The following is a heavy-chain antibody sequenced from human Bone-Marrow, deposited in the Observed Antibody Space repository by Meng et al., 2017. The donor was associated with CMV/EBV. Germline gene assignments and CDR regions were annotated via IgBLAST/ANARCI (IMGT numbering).Heavy chain of an antibody. Sequence: ASVKVSCKASGYTFNSYGITWVRQAPGQGLEWMGWINPNSGGTNYAQKFQGRVTMTRDTSISTAYMELSRLRSDDTAVYYCARADYCSSTSCYTGGYYYYGMDVWGQGTTVTVSS. D-gene: IGHD2-2*02. CDR3: ARADYCSSTSCYTGGYYYYGMDV. V-gene: IGHV1-2*02. J-gene: IGHJ6*02. CDR2: INPNSGGT. CDR1: GYTFNSYG.